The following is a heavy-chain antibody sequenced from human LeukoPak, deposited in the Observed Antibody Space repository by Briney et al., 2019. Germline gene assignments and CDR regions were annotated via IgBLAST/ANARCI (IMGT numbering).Heavy chain of an antibody. Sequence: PSETLSLTCAVYGGSFSGYYWSWIRQPPGKGLEWIGEINHSGSTNYNPSLKSRVTISVDTSKNQFSLKLSSVTAADTAVYYCARGLPEYCSSTSCYSTGRDGPKARFDYWGQGTLVTVSS. D-gene: IGHD2-2*01. CDR2: INHSGST. CDR3: ARGLPEYCSSTSCYSTGRDGPKARFDY. CDR1: GGSFSGYY. J-gene: IGHJ4*02. V-gene: IGHV4-34*01.